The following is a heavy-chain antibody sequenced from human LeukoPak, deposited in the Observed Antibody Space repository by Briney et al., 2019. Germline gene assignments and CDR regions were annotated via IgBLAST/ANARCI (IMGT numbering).Heavy chain of an antibody. CDR1: GFAVSSNS. D-gene: IGHD2-15*01. CDR2: IYSGGNR. J-gene: IGHJ6*02. V-gene: IGHV3-66*01. Sequence: GGSLRLSCTASGFAVSSNSISWVRQAPGKGLEWVSLIYSGGNRYYADSVKGRFTISRDNSKNTLYLQMNSLRAEDTAVYYCARDYCSGGSCYLSYGMDVWGQGTTVTVSS. CDR3: ARDYCSGGSCYLSYGMDV.